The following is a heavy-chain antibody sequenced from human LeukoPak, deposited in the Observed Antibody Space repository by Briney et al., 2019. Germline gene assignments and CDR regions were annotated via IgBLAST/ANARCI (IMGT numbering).Heavy chain of an antibody. CDR3: ARRVIRYCSSTSCSTHYYYYYMDV. Sequence: SQTLSLTCTVSGGSISSGDYHWSWIRQPPGKGLEWIGYIYYSGSTYYNPSLKSRVTISVDTSKNQFSLKLSSVTAADTAVYYCARRVIRYCSSTSCSTHYYYYYMDVWGKGTTVTVSS. V-gene: IGHV4-30-4*08. CDR1: GGSISSGDYH. D-gene: IGHD2-2*01. CDR2: IYYSGST. J-gene: IGHJ6*03.